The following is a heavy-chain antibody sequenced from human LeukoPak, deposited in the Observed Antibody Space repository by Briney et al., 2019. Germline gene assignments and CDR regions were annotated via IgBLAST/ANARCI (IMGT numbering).Heavy chain of an antibody. CDR2: TCAGGSSK. CDR3: AKGGYCSSSSCYYGWFEP. D-gene: IGHD2-2*01. V-gene: IGHV3-23*01. Sequence: PGGCLRLSCAASGFSFSSYAMHWVRQAPGKRREWVSTTCAGGSSKYYADSVKGRFTISRDNSKNTFYLQMNSLRAEDTAAYYCAKGGYCSSSSCYYGWFEPWGQGTLVTVSS. J-gene: IGHJ5*02. CDR1: GFSFSSYA.